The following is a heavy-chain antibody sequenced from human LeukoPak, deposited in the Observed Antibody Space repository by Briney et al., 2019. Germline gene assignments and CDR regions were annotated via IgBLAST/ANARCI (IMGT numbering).Heavy chain of an antibody. Sequence: PGGSLRLSCAASGFTFSSYWMSWVRQAPGKGLEWVANIKQDGGEKYYVDSVKGRFTISRDNAKNSLYLQMNSLRAEDTAVYYRAREVGYCSGGSCYFGFDYWGQGTLVTVSS. J-gene: IGHJ4*02. CDR3: AREVGYCSGGSCYFGFDY. CDR2: IKQDGGEK. V-gene: IGHV3-7*03. CDR1: GFTFSSYW. D-gene: IGHD2-15*01.